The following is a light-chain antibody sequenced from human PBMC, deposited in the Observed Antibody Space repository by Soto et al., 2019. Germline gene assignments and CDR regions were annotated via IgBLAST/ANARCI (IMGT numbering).Light chain of an antibody. CDR2: CAS. CDR3: QQSYRTLT. CDR1: QSISTY. J-gene: IGKJ4*01. Sequence: DIQMTQSPSSLSASVGDRVTITCRASQSISTYLHWYQQKPGKAPNLLIFCASNLQSGVTSRFRGSGSGTEFSLTISSLLPEDFATYYCQQSYRTLTFGGGTRVEIK. V-gene: IGKV1-39*01.